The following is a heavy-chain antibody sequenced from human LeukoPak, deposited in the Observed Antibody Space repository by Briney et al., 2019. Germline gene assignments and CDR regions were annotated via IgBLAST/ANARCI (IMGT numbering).Heavy chain of an antibody. CDR1: GYTFTGYY. D-gene: IGHD2-2*01. J-gene: IGHJ1*01. CDR3: ARDFNPGRSYQHNEYFQH. V-gene: IGHV1-2*02. CDR2: INPNSGGT. Sequence: ASVKVSCKASGYTFTGYYMRWVRQAPGQGLEWMGWINPNSGGTNYAQKFQGRVTMTRDTSISTAYMELSRLRSDDTAVYYCARDFNPGRSYQHNEYFQHWGQGTLVTVSS.